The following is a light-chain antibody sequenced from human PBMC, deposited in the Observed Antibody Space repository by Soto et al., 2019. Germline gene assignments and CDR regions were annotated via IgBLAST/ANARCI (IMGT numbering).Light chain of an antibody. CDR2: GAS. J-gene: IGKJ2*01. V-gene: IGKV3-20*01. CDR3: QQYGGSPYT. Sequence: EIVLTQSPGTLSLSPGERATLSCRASQSVTANYLAWYQQRPGQAPRVLIFGASSRAAGIPDRFSGSGSGTDFTLTISRLEPEDFAVYYCQQYGGSPYTFGQGTKLEIK. CDR1: QSVTANY.